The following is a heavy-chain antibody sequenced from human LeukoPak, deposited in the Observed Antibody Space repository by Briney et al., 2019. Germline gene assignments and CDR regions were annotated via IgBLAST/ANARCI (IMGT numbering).Heavy chain of an antibody. CDR3: AKASYYGSGSYYYFDY. D-gene: IGHD3-10*01. CDR2: ISGSGGST. CDR1: GFTFSSYA. Sequence: GGSLGLSCAASGFTFSSYAMSWVRQAPGKGLEWVSAISGSGGSTYYADSVKGRFTISRDNSKNTLYLQMNSLRAEDTAVYYCAKASYYGSGSYYYFDYWGQGTLVTVSS. V-gene: IGHV3-23*01. J-gene: IGHJ4*02.